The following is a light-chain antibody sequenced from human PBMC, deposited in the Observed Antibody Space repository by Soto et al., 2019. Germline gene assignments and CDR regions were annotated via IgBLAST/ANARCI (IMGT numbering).Light chain of an antibody. J-gene: IGKJ4*01. CDR2: AAS. V-gene: IGKV1-39*01. Sequence: DIQMTQSPSSLSASVGERVTITCRASQSISSYLNWYQQKPGKAPKLLIYAASSWQSGVPSRFSGSGSGTDFTLAISSLQPEDFATYYCQQSYSDISFGGGTKV. CDR3: QQSYSDIS. CDR1: QSISSY.